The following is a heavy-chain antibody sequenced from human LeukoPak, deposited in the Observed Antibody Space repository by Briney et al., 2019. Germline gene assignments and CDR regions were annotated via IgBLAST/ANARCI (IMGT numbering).Heavy chain of an antibody. D-gene: IGHD1-26*01. J-gene: IGHJ6*03. CDR3: ARDRIVGSSTPRYYYMDV. V-gene: IGHV4-4*02. CDR1: GGSISSSNW. Sequence: PSGTLSLTCAVSGGSISSSNWWSWVRQPPGKGLEWIGEIYHSGSTNYNPSLKSRVTVSVDKSKNQFSLKLSSVTAADTAVYYCARDRIVGSSTPRYYYMDVWGKGTTVTVSS. CDR2: IYHSGST.